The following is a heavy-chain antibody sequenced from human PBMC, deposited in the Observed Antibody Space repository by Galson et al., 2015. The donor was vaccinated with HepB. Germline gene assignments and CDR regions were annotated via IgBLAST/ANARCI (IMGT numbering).Heavy chain of an antibody. V-gene: IGHV4-34*01. CDR3: ARACYGMDV. Sequence: ETVSLTCAVYGGSFSGYYWSWTRQPPGKGRERIGEINHSGSANYNPSLKVRVPISVDTSKNQFSLNLSSVTAADTAVYYCARACYGMDVWGQGTTVTVSS. CDR1: GGSFSGYY. J-gene: IGHJ6*02. CDR2: INHSGSA.